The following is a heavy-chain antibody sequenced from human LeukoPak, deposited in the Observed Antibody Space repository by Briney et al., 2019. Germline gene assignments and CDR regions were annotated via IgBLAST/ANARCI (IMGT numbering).Heavy chain of an antibody. CDR2: ISGSGGST. V-gene: IGHV3-23*01. Sequence: AGGSLRLSCAASGFTFSSYAMSWVRQAPGKGLEWVSAISGSGGSTYYADSVKGRFTISRDNSKNTLYLQMNSLRAEDTAVYYCAKDSSVVVPAAILYWGQGTLVTVSS. D-gene: IGHD2-2*01. CDR1: GFTFSSYA. CDR3: AKDSSVVVPAAILY. J-gene: IGHJ4*02.